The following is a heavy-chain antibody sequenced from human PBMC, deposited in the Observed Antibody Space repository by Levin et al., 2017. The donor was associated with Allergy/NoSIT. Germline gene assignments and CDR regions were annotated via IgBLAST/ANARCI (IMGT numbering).Heavy chain of an antibody. CDR2: IRSKANNYAT. CDR1: GFTFSGSA. V-gene: IGHV3-73*01. CDR3: TRPYCTGDICYTDY. J-gene: IGHJ4*02. D-gene: IGHD2-8*02. Sequence: PGGSLRLSCAASGFTFSGSAMHWVRQASGKGLEWVGRIRSKANNYATTYAASVKGRFTISRDDSKNTAYLQMNSLKTEDTAVYYCTRPYCTGDICYTDYWGQGTLVTVSS.